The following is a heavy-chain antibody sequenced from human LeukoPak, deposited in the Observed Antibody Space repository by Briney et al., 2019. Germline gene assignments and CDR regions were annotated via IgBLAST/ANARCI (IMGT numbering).Heavy chain of an antibody. J-gene: IGHJ6*03. D-gene: IGHD5-18*01. CDR1: GGSISSGGYY. CDR2: IYHSGST. CDR3: ARHRVYSYGPYYYMDV. Sequence: PSETLSLTCTVSGGSISSGGYYWSWIRQPPGKGLEWIGYIYHSGSTYYNPSLKSRVTISVDTSKNQFSLKLSSVTAADTAVYYCARHRVYSYGPYYYMDVWGKGTTVTVSS. V-gene: IGHV4-30-2*03.